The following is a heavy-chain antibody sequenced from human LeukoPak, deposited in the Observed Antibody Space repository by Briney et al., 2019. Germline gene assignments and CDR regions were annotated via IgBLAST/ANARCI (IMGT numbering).Heavy chain of an antibody. V-gene: IGHV3-7*01. CDR1: GFTFSRYW. J-gene: IGHJ3*02. CDR2: IKQDGREQ. CDR3: GREGDAFDI. Sequence: GGSLRLSCAASGFTFSRYWMSWVRQAPGKGREWVANIKQDGREQYYVVSVKGRFTISRDNAKNSLYLQMNSLRAEDTAVYYCGREGDAFDIWGQETMVTVSS.